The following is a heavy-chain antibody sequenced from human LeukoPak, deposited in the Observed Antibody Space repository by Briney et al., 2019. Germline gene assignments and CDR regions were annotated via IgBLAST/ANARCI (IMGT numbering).Heavy chain of an antibody. D-gene: IGHD2-2*01. CDR1: GFTFSSSA. J-gene: IGHJ4*02. CDR3: AKGPQLLNVY. V-gene: IGHV3-23*01. CDR2: ISGSGGST. Sequence: GRSLRLSCAASGFTFSSSAMHWVRQAPDKGLEWVSAISGSGGSTYYADSVKGRFTISRDNSKNTLYLQMNSLRAEDTAVYYCAKGPQLLNVYWGQGTLVTVSS.